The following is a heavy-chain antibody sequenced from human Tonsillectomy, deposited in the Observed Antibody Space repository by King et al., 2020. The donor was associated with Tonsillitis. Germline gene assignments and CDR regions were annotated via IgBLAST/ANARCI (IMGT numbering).Heavy chain of an antibody. CDR3: ARGGVYCSSTSCYEGDAFDI. CDR1: GGSISSGGYS. Sequence: QLQLQESGSGLVKPSQTLSLTCAVSGGSISSGGYSWSWIRQPPGQGLEWIGYIYHSGSTYYNPSLKSRVTISVDRSKNQFSLKLSSVTAADTAVYYCARGGVYCSSTSCYEGDAFDIWGQGTMVTVSS. J-gene: IGHJ3*02. CDR2: IYHSGST. D-gene: IGHD2-2*01. V-gene: IGHV4-30-2*01.